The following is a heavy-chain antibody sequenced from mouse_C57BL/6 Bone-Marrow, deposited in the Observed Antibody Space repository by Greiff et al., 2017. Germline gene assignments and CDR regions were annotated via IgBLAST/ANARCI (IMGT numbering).Heavy chain of an antibody. CDR2: ISYDGSN. CDR3: ARGTQLSAMDY. V-gene: IGHV3-6*01. CDR1: GYSITSGYY. Sequence: EVKLLESGPGLVKPSQSLSLTCSVTGYSITSGYYWHWIRQFPGNKLEWMGYISYDGSNNYNPSLKNRISITRDTSKNQFFLKLNSVTTEDTATYYCARGTQLSAMDYWGQGTSVTVSS. J-gene: IGHJ4*01.